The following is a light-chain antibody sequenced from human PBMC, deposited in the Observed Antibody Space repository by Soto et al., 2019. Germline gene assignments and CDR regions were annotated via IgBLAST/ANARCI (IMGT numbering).Light chain of an antibody. CDR2: KAS. J-gene: IGKJ2*01. V-gene: IGKV1-5*03. Sequence: DIPMTQSPSTLSASVGDRVTITCRASQSISDWLAWYQQKPGKAPKLLIYKASSLESGVPSRFSGSGSGTEFTLTISSLQPDDFATYYCQQYNSNSLTFGQGTKLEIK. CDR3: QQYNSNSLT. CDR1: QSISDW.